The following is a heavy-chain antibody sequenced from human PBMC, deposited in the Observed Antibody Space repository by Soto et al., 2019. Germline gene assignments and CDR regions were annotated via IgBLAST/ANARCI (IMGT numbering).Heavy chain of an antibody. CDR1: GYTFTSYG. D-gene: IGHD3-16*01. CDR3: AANTFGEGESGY. J-gene: IGHJ4*02. Sequence: ASVKVSCKASGYTFTSYGISWVRQAPGQGLEWMGWISAYNGNTNYAQKLQGRVTMTTDTSTSTAYMELRSLRSDDTAVYYCAANTFGEGESGYWGQGTLVTVSS. V-gene: IGHV1-18*01. CDR2: ISAYNGNT.